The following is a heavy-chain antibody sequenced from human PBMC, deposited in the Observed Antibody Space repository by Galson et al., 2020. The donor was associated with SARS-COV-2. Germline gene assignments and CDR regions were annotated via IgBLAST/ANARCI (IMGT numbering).Heavy chain of an antibody. J-gene: IGHJ4*02. V-gene: IGHV4-34*01. CDR3: ARRTVLEWLLRDRKFDY. CDR1: GGSFSGYY. CDR2: INHSGST. Sequence: SETLSLTCAVYGGSFSGYYWSWIRQPPGKGLEWIGEINHSGSTNYNPSLKSRVTISVDTSKNQFSLKLSSVTAADTAVYYCARRTVLEWLLRDRKFDYWGQGTLVTVSS. D-gene: IGHD3-3*01.